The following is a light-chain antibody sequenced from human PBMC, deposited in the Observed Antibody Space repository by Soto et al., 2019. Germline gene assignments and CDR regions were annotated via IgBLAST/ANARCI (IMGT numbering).Light chain of an antibody. CDR3: CSYGGSSTLV. V-gene: IGLV2-23*01. CDR2: EGS. CDR1: SSDVGSYNL. Sequence: QSALTQPASVSGSPGQSITISCTGTSSDVGSYNLVSWYQQHPGKAPKLMIYEGSKRPSGVSNRFSGSKSGNTASLTISGLPAEDEADYYCCSYGGSSTLVFGGGTKVTVL. J-gene: IGLJ2*01.